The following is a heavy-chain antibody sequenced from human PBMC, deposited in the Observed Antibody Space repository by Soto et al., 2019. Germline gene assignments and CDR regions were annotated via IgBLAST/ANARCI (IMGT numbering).Heavy chain of an antibody. J-gene: IGHJ4*02. CDR1: GFSFEKHA. Sequence: GGSLRLSCEGSGFSFEKHAMSWVRQAPGKGLEWVSSISSTTNYIYYADSMKGRFTVSRDNAKNSVYLDMNSLSAEDTAVYYCARESEDLTSNFDYWGQGTLVTVSS. CDR2: ISSTTNYI. V-gene: IGHV3-21*01. CDR3: ARESEDLTSNFDY.